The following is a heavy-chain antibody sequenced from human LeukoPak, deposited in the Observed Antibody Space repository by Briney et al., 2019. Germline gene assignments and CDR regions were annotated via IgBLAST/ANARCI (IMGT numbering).Heavy chain of an antibody. Sequence: SETLSLTCTVSGGSLSGDYYWSWIRQPPGKGLEWIGYIYYSGSTYYNPSLKSRVTISVDTSKNQFSLKLSSVTAADTAVYYCARAEYSSGWPYYFDYWGQGTLVTVSS. CDR2: IYYSGST. V-gene: IGHV4-61*08. CDR1: GGSLSGDYY. CDR3: ARAEYSSGWPYYFDY. D-gene: IGHD6-19*01. J-gene: IGHJ4*02.